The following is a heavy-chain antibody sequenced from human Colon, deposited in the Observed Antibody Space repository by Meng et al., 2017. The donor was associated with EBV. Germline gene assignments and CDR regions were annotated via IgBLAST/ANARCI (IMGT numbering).Heavy chain of an antibody. CDR1: GGSSSSSNW. D-gene: IGHD1-1*01. V-gene: IGHV4-4*02. Sequence: QVYVEDACPGLVKASETRVLTCAGYGGSSSSSNWWGWVRQSPEKGLELIGEIFHSGLTNYNPSLQSRVTISVDKSKNQFSLEVTSVTAAETAIYYCMRDLLVLEKNEVWGRGTLVTVSS. CDR3: MRDLLVLEKNEV. CDR2: IFHSGLT. J-gene: IGHJ2*01.